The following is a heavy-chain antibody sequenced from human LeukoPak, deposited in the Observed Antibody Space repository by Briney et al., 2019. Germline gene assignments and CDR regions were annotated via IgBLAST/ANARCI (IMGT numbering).Heavy chain of an antibody. Sequence: SETLSLTCTVSGGSISSSSSYWGWIRQPPGKGLEWTGSIYYSGSTYYNPSLKSRVTISVDTSKNQFSLKLSSVTAADTAVYYCARQRTFRSGAFDIWGQGTMVTVSS. CDR2: IYYSGST. J-gene: IGHJ3*02. CDR3: ARQRTFRSGAFDI. V-gene: IGHV4-39*01. CDR1: GGSISSSSSY.